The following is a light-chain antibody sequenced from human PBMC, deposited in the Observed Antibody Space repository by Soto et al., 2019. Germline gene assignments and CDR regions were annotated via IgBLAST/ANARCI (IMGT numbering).Light chain of an antibody. CDR1: SSDVGIYNL. J-gene: IGLJ3*02. CDR3: CSYAGSSTLV. V-gene: IGLV2-23*02. CDR2: EVS. Sequence: QSALTQPASVSGSPGQSITISCTGTSSDVGIYNLVSWYQQHPGKAPKLMIYEVSKRPSGVSNRFSGSKSGNTASLTISGIQAEDEADYYCCSYAGSSTLVFGGGTKLTVL.